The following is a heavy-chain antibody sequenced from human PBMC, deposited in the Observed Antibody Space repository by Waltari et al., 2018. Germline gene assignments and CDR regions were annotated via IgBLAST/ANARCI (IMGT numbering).Heavy chain of an antibody. CDR3: ARVAIAARRYYYYGMDV. Sequence: QLQLQESGPGLVKPSETLYLTCTVSGGSISSSSYYWGWIRQPPGKGLERVGSICYSGGIYYTPSVRSRVTIAGDTSKNQFSRKMSSVIAADTAVYDCARVAIAARRYYYYGMDVWGQGTTVTVSS. CDR2: ICYSGGI. D-gene: IGHD6-6*01. V-gene: IGHV4-39*07. CDR1: GGSISSSSYY. J-gene: IGHJ6*02.